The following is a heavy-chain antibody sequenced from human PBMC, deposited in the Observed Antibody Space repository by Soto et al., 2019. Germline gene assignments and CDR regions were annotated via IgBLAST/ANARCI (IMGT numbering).Heavy chain of an antibody. CDR1: GYAFTSYD. CDR3: ARGPRAAAGTSFLADWFDP. Sequence: ASVKVSCKASGYAFTSYDINWVRQATGQGLEWMGWMNPNSGNTGYAQKFQGRVTMTRNTSISTAYMELSSLRSEDTAVYYCARGPRAAAGTSFLADWFDPWGQGTLVTVS. V-gene: IGHV1-8*01. CDR2: MNPNSGNT. D-gene: IGHD6-13*01. J-gene: IGHJ5*02.